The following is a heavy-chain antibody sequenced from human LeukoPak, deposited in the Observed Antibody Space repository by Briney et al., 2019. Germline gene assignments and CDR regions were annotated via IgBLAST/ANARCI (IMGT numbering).Heavy chain of an antibody. V-gene: IGHV5-51*01. J-gene: IGHJ6*03. CDR1: GYNFASYW. Sequence: GESLKISCKGSGYNFASYWIGWVRQMPGKGLEWMGIIYPGDSDTRYSPSFQGQVTISADKSINTAYLQWSSLKASDTAMYYCARSEQSYYYGSGSRYYYYYYYMDVWGKGTTVTVSS. D-gene: IGHD3-10*01. CDR3: ARSEQSYYYGSGSRYYYYYYYMDV. CDR2: IYPGDSDT.